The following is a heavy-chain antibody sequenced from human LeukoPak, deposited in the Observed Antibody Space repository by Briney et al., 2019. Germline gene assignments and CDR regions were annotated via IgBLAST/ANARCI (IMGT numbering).Heavy chain of an antibody. CDR3: ARESYGDYGRYYYYYMDV. V-gene: IGHV4-59*01. J-gene: IGHJ6*03. CDR2: IYYSGST. Sequence: SETLSLTCTVSGGSISSYYWSWIRQPPGKGLEWIGYIYYSGSTNYNPSLMSRVTISVDTSKNQFSLKLSSVTAADTAVYYCARESYGDYGRYYYYYMDVWGKGTTVTVSS. D-gene: IGHD4-17*01. CDR1: GGSISSYY.